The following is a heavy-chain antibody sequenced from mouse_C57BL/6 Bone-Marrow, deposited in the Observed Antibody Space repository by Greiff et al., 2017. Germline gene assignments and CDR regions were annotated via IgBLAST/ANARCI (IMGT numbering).Heavy chain of an antibody. Sequence: EVQVVESGGDLVKPGGSLKLSCAASGFTFSSYGMSWVRQTPDKRLEWVATISSGGSYTYYPDSVKGRFTISRDNAKNTLYLQMSSLKSEDTAMYYCARQDYYGSSPFAYWGQGTLVTVSA. J-gene: IGHJ3*01. CDR1: GFTFSSYG. CDR3: ARQDYYGSSPFAY. CDR2: ISSGGSYT. V-gene: IGHV5-6*01. D-gene: IGHD1-1*01.